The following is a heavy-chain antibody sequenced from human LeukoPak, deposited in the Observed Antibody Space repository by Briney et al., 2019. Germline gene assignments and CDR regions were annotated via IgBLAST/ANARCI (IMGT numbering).Heavy chain of an antibody. CDR1: GFTFSSYS. CDR3: TTGAIAGMVRGATPRDY. CDR2: IKSKTDGGTT. J-gene: IGHJ4*02. Sequence: PGGSLRLSCAASGFTFSSYSMNWVRQAPGKGLEWVGRIKSKTDGGTTDYAAPVKGRFTISRDDSKNTLYLQMNSLKTEDTAVYYCTTGAIAGMVRGATPRDYWGQGTLVTVSS. V-gene: IGHV3-15*01. D-gene: IGHD3-10*01.